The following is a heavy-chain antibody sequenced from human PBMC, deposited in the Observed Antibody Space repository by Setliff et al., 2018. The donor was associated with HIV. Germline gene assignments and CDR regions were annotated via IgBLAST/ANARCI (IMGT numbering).Heavy chain of an antibody. J-gene: IGHJ6*02. CDR3: ARKFRPGHGVDV. D-gene: IGHD3-10*01. V-gene: IGHV3-74*03. CDR1: GFTFDDYT. Sequence: PGGSLRLSCAASGFTFDDYTMHWVRQAPGKGLVWVSRINTDGSSATYADSVKGRFTNSRDNAKNTLYLQMDSLRAEDTAIYYCARKFRPGHGVDVWGQGTTVTISS. CDR2: INTDGSSA.